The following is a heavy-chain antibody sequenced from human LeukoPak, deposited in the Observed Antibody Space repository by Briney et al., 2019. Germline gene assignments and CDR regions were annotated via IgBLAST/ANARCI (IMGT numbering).Heavy chain of an antibody. CDR3: AREGDLMGATMDS. V-gene: IGHV3-21*01. CDR1: GFTFSSYS. D-gene: IGHD3-16*01. Sequence: GGSLRLSYAASGFTFSSYSMNWVRQAPGKGLEWVSSISSSSSYIYYADSVKGRFTISRDNAKNSLYLQMNRLRAEDTAVYYCAREGDLMGATMDSWGQGTLVIVSS. J-gene: IGHJ5*01. CDR2: ISSSSSYI.